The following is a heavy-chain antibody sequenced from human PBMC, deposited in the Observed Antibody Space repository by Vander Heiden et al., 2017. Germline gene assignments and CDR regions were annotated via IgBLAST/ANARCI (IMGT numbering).Heavy chain of an antibody. V-gene: IGHV3-48*03. Sequence: EVQLVESGGGLVQPGGSLRLSCAASGFTFSSYEMNWVRQAPGKGLEWVSYITSSGSTIYYADAVKGRFTISRDNAKNSLYLQMKRMRAEDTAVYYCARAGGYSRRWYSNYWGQGTLVTVSS. J-gene: IGHJ4*02. CDR2: ITSSGSTI. CDR3: ARAGGYSRRWYSNY. CDR1: GFTFSSYE. D-gene: IGHD6-13*01.